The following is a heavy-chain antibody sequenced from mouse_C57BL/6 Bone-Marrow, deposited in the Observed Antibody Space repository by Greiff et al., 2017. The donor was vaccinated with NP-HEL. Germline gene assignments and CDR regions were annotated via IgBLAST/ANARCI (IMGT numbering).Heavy chain of an antibody. J-gene: IGHJ3*01. CDR1: GFNINDYY. Sequence: DVKLQESGAELVRPGASVKLSCTASGFNINDYYMHWVKQRPEQGLEWIGRIDPADGDTEYAPKFQGKATMTADTSSNTAYLQLSSLTSEDTAVYYWTTGVLLLRYTYWGQGTLVTVTA. V-gene: IGHV14-1*01. CDR2: IDPADGDT. CDR3: TTGVLLLRYTY. D-gene: IGHD1-1*01.